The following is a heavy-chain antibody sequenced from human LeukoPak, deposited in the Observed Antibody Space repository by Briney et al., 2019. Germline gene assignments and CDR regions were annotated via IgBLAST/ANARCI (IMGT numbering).Heavy chain of an antibody. Sequence: GGSLRLSCAASGFTFSSYWVHWVRQAPGKGLVWVSRINSDGSSTSYADSVKGRFTISRDNAKNTLYLQMNSLRAEDTAVYYCARGVGYCSSTSCYWWFDPWGQGTLVTVSS. CDR1: GFTFSSYW. CDR2: INSDGSST. CDR3: ARGVGYCSSTSCYWWFDP. V-gene: IGHV3-74*01. D-gene: IGHD2-2*01. J-gene: IGHJ5*02.